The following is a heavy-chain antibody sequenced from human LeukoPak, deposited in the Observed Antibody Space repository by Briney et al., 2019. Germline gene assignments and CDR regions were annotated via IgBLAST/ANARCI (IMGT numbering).Heavy chain of an antibody. D-gene: IGHD2-15*01. V-gene: IGHV4-34*01. CDR2: INHSGST. Sequence: SETLSLTCAVYGGSFSGYYWSWIRQPPGKGLEWIGEINHSGSTNYNPSLKSRVTISVDTSKNQFSLKLSSVTAADTAVYYRAACSGGSCYLDYWGQGTLVTVSS. CDR1: GGSFSGYY. J-gene: IGHJ4*02. CDR3: AACSGGSCYLDY.